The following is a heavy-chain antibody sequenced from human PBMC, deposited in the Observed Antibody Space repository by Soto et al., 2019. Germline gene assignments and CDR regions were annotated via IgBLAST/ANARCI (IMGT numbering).Heavy chain of an antibody. CDR1: GYTFTSYA. J-gene: IGHJ5*02. CDR2: INAGNGNT. Sequence: ASVKVSCTASGYTFTSYAMHWVRQAPGQRLEWMGWINAGNGNTKYSQKFQGRVTITRDTSASTAYMELSSLRSEDTAVYYCARDCSTSCYAWFDPWGQGTLVTVSS. V-gene: IGHV1-3*01. D-gene: IGHD2-2*01. CDR3: ARDCSTSCYAWFDP.